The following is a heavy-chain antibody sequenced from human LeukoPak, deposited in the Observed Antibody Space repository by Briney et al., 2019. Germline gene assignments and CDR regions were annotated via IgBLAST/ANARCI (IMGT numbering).Heavy chain of an antibody. CDR1: GYTFTSYH. J-gene: IGHJ5*02. CDR2: INPSGGTT. Sequence: ASVKVSCKASGYTFTSYHMHWVRQAPGQGLEWMGIINPSGGTTNYAQKFRGRVTMTRDMSTSTVYMELSSLRSEDTAVYYCARDQSRVQLERYWFDPWGQGTLVTVSS. D-gene: IGHD1-1*01. CDR3: ARDQSRVQLERYWFDP. V-gene: IGHV1-46*01.